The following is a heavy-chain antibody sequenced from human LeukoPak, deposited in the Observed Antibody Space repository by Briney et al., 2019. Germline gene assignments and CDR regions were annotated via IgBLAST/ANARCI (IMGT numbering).Heavy chain of an antibody. CDR3: ARDASWDLDYGMDV. CDR2: IYYSGST. CDR1: GGSISSSSYY. D-gene: IGHD1-26*01. J-gene: IGHJ6*02. V-gene: IGHV4-61*01. Sequence: SETLSLTCTVSGGSISSSSYYWSWIRQPPGKGLEWIGYIYYSGSTNYNPSLKSRVTISVDTSKNQFSLKLSSVTAADTAVYYCARDASWDLDYGMDVWGQGTTVTVSS.